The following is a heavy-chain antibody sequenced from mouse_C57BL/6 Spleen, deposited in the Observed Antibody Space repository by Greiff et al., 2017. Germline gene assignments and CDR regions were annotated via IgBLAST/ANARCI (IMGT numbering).Heavy chain of an antibody. J-gene: IGHJ3*01. V-gene: IGHV1-42*01. Sequence: VQLKQSGPELVKPGASVKISCKASGYSFTGYYMNWVKQSPEKSLEWIGEINPSTGGTTYNQKFKAKATLTVDKSSSTAYMQLKSLTSEDSAVYYCAREYGYDVAWFAYWGQGTLVTVSA. CDR2: INPSTGGT. CDR3: AREYGYDVAWFAY. D-gene: IGHD2-2*01. CDR1: GYSFTGYY.